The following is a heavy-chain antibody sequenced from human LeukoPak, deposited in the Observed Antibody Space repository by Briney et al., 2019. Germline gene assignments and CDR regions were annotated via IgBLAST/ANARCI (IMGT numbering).Heavy chain of an antibody. CDR1: GYTFTGYY. CDR3: AREGESYYYGSGSYTAFDY. V-gene: IGHV1-18*04. D-gene: IGHD3-10*01. CDR2: ISAYNGNT. J-gene: IGHJ4*02. Sequence: ASVKVSCKASGYTFTGYYMHWVRQAPGQGLEWMGWISAYNGNTNYAQKLQGRVTMTTDTSTSTAYMELRSLRSDDTAVYYCAREGESYYYGSGSYTAFDYWGQGTLVTVSS.